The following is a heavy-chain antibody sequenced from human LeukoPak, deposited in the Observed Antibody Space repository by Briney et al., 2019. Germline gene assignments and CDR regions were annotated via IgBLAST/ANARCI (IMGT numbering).Heavy chain of an antibody. CDR2: ISSSSSYI. J-gene: IGHJ4*02. Sequence: GGSLRLSCAVSGFTFSSYSMNWVRQAPGKGLEWVSSISSSSSYIYYADSVKGRFTISRDNAKNSLYLQMNSLRAEDTAVYYCARDPGGTATAYWGQGTLVTVSS. CDR1: GFTFSSYS. D-gene: IGHD5-18*01. V-gene: IGHV3-21*01. CDR3: ARDPGGTATAY.